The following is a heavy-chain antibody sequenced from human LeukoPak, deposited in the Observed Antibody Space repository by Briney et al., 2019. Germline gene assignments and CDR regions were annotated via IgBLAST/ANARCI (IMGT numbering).Heavy chain of an antibody. D-gene: IGHD2-2*01. CDR3: ARYFVVVPAAPYYYYYGMDV. CDR1: GYTFTGYY. Sequence: GASVKVSCKTSGYTFTGYYMHWVRQAPGQGLEWMGWINPNSGGTNYAQKFQGRVTMTRDTSISTAYMELSRLRSDDTAVYYCARYFVVVPAAPYYYYYGMDVWGQGTTVTVSS. J-gene: IGHJ6*02. CDR2: INPNSGGT. V-gene: IGHV1-2*02.